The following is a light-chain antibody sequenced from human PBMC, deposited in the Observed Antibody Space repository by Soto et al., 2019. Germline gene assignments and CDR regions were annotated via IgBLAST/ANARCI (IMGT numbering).Light chain of an antibody. CDR2: EVS. J-gene: IGLJ2*01. Sequence: QSVLTQPPSASGSPGQSVTISCIGTSSDVGGYNYVSWYQQHPGKAPKLMIYEVSKRPSGVPDRFSGSKSGNTASLTVPGLQAEDEADYYCSSYAASNNLGVFGGGTKVTVL. CDR1: SSDVGGYNY. V-gene: IGLV2-8*01. CDR3: SSYAASNNLGV.